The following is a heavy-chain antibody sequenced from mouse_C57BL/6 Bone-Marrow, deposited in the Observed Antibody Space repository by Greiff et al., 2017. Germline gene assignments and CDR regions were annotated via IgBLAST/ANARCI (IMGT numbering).Heavy chain of an antibody. CDR1: GYAFSSYW. CDR2: ISPGDGDT. J-gene: IGHJ1*03. Sequence: QVQLKESGAELVKPGASVKISCKASGYAFSSYWMNWVKQRPGKGLEWIGQISPGDGDTNYNGKFKGKATLTADKASSTAYMQLSSLTAEDSAVYVCARRDYGSSYRYFDVWGTGTTVTVSS. CDR3: ARRDYGSSYRYFDV. D-gene: IGHD1-1*01. V-gene: IGHV1-80*01.